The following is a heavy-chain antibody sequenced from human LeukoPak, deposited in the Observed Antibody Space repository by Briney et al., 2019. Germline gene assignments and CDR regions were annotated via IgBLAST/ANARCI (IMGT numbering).Heavy chain of an antibody. V-gene: IGHV3-43*02. CDR3: TTENWYVFEN. CDR1: GFMFHDYA. D-gene: IGHD1-1*01. J-gene: IGHJ4*02. Sequence: QPGGSLGLSCAAPGFMFHDYAIHWVRQAPGKGLEWVSLISGDGGSTFYADSVKGRFTISRDNAKNSLYLQMNSLRVEDTAVFYCTTENWYVFENWGQGSLVTVSS. CDR2: ISGDGGST.